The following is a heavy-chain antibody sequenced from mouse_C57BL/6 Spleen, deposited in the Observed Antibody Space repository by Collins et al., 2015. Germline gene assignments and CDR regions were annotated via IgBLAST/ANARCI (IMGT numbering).Heavy chain of an antibody. D-gene: IGHD1-2*01. CDR1: GYTFTSYW. V-gene: IGHV1S22*01. CDR3: TIHYYGYALYAMDY. CDR2: IYPGSST. Sequence: LQQPGSELVRPGALVKLSCKASGYTFTSYWMHWVKQRPGQGLEWIGNIYPGSSTNYDEKFKSKATLTVDTSSSTAYMQLSSLTSEDSAVYYCTIHYYGYALYAMDYWGQGTSVTVSS. J-gene: IGHJ4*01.